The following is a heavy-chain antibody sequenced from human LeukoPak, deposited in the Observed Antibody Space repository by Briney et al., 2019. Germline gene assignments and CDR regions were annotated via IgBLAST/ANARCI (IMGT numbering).Heavy chain of an antibody. J-gene: IGHJ3*02. CDR3: AREGGGLDAAFDI. Sequence: ASVKVSCKASGYTFTGYYMHWVRQAPGQGLEWMGWINPNSGGTNYAQKFQGRVTMTRDTSISTAYMELSRLRSDDTAVYYCAREGGGLDAAFDIWGQGTMVTVSS. V-gene: IGHV1-2*02. CDR1: GYTFTGYY. CDR2: INPNSGGT. D-gene: IGHD1-1*01.